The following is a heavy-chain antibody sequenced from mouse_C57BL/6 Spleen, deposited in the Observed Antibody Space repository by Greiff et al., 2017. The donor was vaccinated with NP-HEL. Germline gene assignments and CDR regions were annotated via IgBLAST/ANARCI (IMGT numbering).Heavy chain of an antibody. D-gene: IGHD2-2*01. J-gene: IGHJ3*01. CDR3: ARWWGYDGAY. CDR2: IDPSDSYT. V-gene: IGHV1-69*01. CDR1: GYTFTSYW. Sequence: QVQLQQPGAELVMPGASVKLSCKASGYTFTSYWMHWVKQRPGQGLEWIGEIDPSDSYTNYNQKFKGKSTLTVDKSSSTAYMQLSSLTSEDSAVYYCARWWGYDGAYWGQGTLVTVSA.